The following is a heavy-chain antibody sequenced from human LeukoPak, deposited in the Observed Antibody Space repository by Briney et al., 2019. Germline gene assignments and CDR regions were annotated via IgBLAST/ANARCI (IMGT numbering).Heavy chain of an antibody. V-gene: IGHV3-30*02. D-gene: IGHD2-15*01. J-gene: IGHJ6*03. CDR1: GFTFSSYG. CDR3: ARAPPTLGGYMDV. Sequence: GGSLRLSCAASGFTFSSYGMHWVRQAPGKGLEWVAFIRYDGSNKYYVDSVKGRFTISRDNSKNTLYLQMNSLRAEDTAVYYCARAPPTLGGYMDVWGKGTTVTVSS. CDR2: IRYDGSNK.